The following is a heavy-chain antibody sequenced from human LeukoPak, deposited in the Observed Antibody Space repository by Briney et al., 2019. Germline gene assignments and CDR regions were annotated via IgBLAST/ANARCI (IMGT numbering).Heavy chain of an antibody. CDR1: GFTFSSYW. D-gene: IGHD2-2*01. Sequence: GGSLRLSCTASGFTFSSYWMSWVRQAPGEGLEWVANIIQDASEKYYVDSVKGRFTISRDNAKNLLYLQMNSLRAEDTAVYYCARGRRVPAAMGNWFDPWGQGTLVTVCS. J-gene: IGHJ5*02. CDR2: IIQDASEK. CDR3: ARGRRVPAAMGNWFDP. V-gene: IGHV3-7*01.